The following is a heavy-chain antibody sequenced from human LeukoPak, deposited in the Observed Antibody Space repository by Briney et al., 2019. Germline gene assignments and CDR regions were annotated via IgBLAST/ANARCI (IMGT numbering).Heavy chain of an antibody. D-gene: IGHD3-10*01. V-gene: IGHV1-69*05. CDR2: IIPIFGTA. J-gene: IGHJ4*02. CDR1: GGTFSSYA. CDR3: CCYYGSGSYYIFDY. Sequence: SVKVSCKASGGTFSSYAISWVRQAPGQGLEWMGGIIPIFGTANYAQKFQGRVTITTDESTSTAYMELSSLRSEDTAVYYCCCYYGSGSYYIFDYWGQGTMVTVS.